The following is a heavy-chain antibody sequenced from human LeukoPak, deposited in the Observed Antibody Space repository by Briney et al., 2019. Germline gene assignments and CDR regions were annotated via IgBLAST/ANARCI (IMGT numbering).Heavy chain of an antibody. V-gene: IGHV3-23*01. CDR2: IGGGSPTT. CDR3: ARGFLGGTDQYFDS. CDR1: GFTFSTYA. Sequence: GGSLRLSCAASGFTFSTYALNWVRQAPAKGLEWVSTIGGGSPTTDYADSVKDRFTISRDNSKNTLYLQMNSLRPEDTAVYFCARGFLGGTDQYFDSWGQGTLVTVSS. D-gene: IGHD6-19*01. J-gene: IGHJ4*02.